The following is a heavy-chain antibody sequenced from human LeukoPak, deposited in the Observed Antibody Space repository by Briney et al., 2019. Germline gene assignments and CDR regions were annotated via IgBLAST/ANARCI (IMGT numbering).Heavy chain of an antibody. J-gene: IGHJ4*02. CDR1: GFTFSSYA. Sequence: GGSLRLSCAASGFTFSSYAMSWVRQAPGKGLEWVSYISSSGSTIYYADSVKGRFTISRDNAKNTLYLQMNSLRAEDTAVYYCARDRFYRLDYWGQGTLVTVSS. V-gene: IGHV3-48*04. CDR2: ISSSGSTI. CDR3: ARDRFYRLDY. D-gene: IGHD2/OR15-2a*01.